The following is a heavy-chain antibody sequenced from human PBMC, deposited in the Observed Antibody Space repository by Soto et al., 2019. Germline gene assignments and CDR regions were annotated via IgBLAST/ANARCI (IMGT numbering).Heavy chain of an antibody. D-gene: IGHD2-2*01. CDR1: GFTFSSYA. V-gene: IGHV3-23*01. Sequence: PVVSLRLSCAASGFTFSSYAMSWVRQAPGKGLEWVSAISGSGGSTYYADSVKGRFTISRDNSKNTLYLQMNSLRAEDTAVYYCARDPSVVPAASYYYYGMDVWGQGTTVTVSS. J-gene: IGHJ6*02. CDR3: ARDPSVVPAASYYYYGMDV. CDR2: ISGSGGST.